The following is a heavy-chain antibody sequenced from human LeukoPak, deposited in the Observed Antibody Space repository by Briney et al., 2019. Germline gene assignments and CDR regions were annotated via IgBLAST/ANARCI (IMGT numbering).Heavy chain of an antibody. J-gene: IGHJ4*02. CDR3: AKQLGYCSDGSCYFPY. D-gene: IGHD2-15*01. CDR2: ISNNGGYT. Sequence: GGSLRLSCAASGFTFSSSAMSWVRQAPGTGLEWVSAISNNGGYTYYADSVQGRCTISRDNSKSTLCLQMNSLRAEDTAVYYCAKQLGYCSDGSCYFPYWGQGTLVTVSS. CDR1: GFTFSSSA. V-gene: IGHV3-23*01.